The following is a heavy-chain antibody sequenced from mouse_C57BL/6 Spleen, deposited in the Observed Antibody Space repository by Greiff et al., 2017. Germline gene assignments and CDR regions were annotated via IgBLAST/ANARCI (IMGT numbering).Heavy chain of an antibody. CDR3: ASDYYGSSYYDMDY. CDR1: GYTFTSYW. D-gene: IGHD1-1*01. CDR2: IDPSDSET. Sequence: VQLQQPGAELVRPGSSVKLSCKASGYTFTSYWMHWVKQRPIQGLEWIGNIDPSDSETHYNQKFKDKATLTVDTSSSTAYMQLSSLTSEDSAVYYGASDYYGSSYYDMDYWGQGTSVTVSS. V-gene: IGHV1-52*01. J-gene: IGHJ4*01.